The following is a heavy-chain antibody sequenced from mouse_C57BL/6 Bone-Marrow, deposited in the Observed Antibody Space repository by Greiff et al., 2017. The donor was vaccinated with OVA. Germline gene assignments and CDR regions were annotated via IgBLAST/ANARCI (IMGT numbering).Heavy chain of an antibody. CDR3: ARGGTAQALYAMDY. Sequence: VQLQQSGAELVKPGASVKLSCKASGYTFTSYWMQWVKQRPGQGLEWIGEIDPSDSYTNYTQKFKGKATLTVDTSSSTAYMQLSSLTSEDSAVYYCARGGTAQALYAMDYWGQGTSVTVSS. J-gene: IGHJ4*01. D-gene: IGHD3-2*02. V-gene: IGHV1-50*01. CDR2: IDPSDSYT. CDR1: GYTFTSYW.